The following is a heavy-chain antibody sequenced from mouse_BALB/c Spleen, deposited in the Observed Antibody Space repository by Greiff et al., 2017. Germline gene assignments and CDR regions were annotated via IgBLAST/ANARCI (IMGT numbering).Heavy chain of an antibody. CDR2: ISDGGSYT. D-gene: IGHD2-12*01. V-gene: IGHV5-4*02. Sequence: EVKLVESGGGLVKPGGSLKLSCAASGFTFSDYYMYWVRQTPEKRLEWVATISDGGSYTYYPDSVKGRFTISRDNAKNNLYLQMSSLKSEDTAMYYCARLRRRDYYAMDYWGQGTSVTVSS. CDR1: GFTFSDYY. CDR3: ARLRRRDYYAMDY. J-gene: IGHJ4*01.